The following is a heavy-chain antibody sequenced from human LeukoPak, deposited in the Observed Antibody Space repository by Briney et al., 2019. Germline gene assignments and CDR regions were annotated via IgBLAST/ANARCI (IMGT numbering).Heavy chain of an antibody. J-gene: IGHJ4*02. CDR3: AKWGDYDILTGYYDSDY. Sequence: PGASLRLSCEAHGFLFSNYAMSWVRQAPGRVLEWVSAIVGRGSSSYYADSVKGRFTISRDNSKNTLYLQLNRLRAEDTAVYYCAKWGDYDILTGYYDSDYWGQGTLVTVSS. V-gene: IGHV3-23*01. D-gene: IGHD3-9*01. CDR2: IVGRGSSS. CDR1: GFLFSNYA.